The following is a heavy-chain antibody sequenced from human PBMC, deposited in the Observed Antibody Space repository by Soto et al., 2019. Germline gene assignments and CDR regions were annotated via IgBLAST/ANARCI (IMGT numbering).Heavy chain of an antibody. Sequence: GGSLRLSCAASGFTFSSYAMHWVRQAPGKGLEWVSYISSSSSTIYYADSVKGRFTISRDNAKNSLYLQMNSLRAEDTAVYYCARDLGYCSGGSCYPDAFDIWGQGTMVTVSS. CDR1: GFTFSSYA. D-gene: IGHD2-15*01. CDR2: ISSSSSTI. CDR3: ARDLGYCSGGSCYPDAFDI. J-gene: IGHJ3*02. V-gene: IGHV3-48*01.